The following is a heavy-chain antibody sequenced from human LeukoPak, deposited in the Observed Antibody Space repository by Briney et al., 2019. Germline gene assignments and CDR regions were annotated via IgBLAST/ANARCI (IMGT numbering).Heavy chain of an antibody. CDR2: INQDGSEK. CDR1: GFIFSSSW. D-gene: IGHD3-10*01. V-gene: IGHV3-7*01. CDR3: ARHRGSGSYYVGPWFDP. J-gene: IGHJ5*02. Sequence: GGSLRLSCAGSGFIFSSSWMSWVRQAPGKGLEWVANINQDGSEKYYVDSVKGRLTISRDNAKNSLYLQMNSLRAEDTAVYYCARHRGSGSYYVGPWFDPWGQGTLVTVSS.